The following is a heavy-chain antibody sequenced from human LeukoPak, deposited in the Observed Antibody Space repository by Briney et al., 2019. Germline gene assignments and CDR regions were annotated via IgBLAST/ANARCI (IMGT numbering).Heavy chain of an antibody. V-gene: IGHV3-23*01. CDR3: AKGDSSAFTYYFGY. J-gene: IGHJ4*02. D-gene: IGHD3-22*01. CDR2: ISGGGDIT. Sequence: GGSLRLSCAASGFNFANHAMSWVRQTPGKGLEWVSAISGGGDITYYADSVTGQFTISRDNSKNTLYLHMNSLRAGDTAVYYCAKGDSSAFTYYFGYWGQGSLVTVSS. CDR1: GFNFANHA.